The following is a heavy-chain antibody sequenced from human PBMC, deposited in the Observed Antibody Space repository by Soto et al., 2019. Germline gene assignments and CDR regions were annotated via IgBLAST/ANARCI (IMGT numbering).Heavy chain of an antibody. CDR1: GFTFSNYA. CDR2: IDGSGYST. D-gene: IGHD6-19*01. Sequence: EVQLLESGGGLVQPGGSLRLSCAASGFTFSNYAMGWVRQAPGKGLEWVSSIDGSGYSTYYADSVKGRFTISRDNSKSTLYLQMTSLSAEDTAVYYCAKDNLAPNSSGWEIRFDPWGQGTLVTVSS. CDR3: AKDNLAPNSSGWEIRFDP. J-gene: IGHJ5*02. V-gene: IGHV3-23*01.